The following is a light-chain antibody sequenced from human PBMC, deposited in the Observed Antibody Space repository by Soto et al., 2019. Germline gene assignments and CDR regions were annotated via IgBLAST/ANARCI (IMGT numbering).Light chain of an antibody. V-gene: IGKV1-39*01. Sequence: DIQMTQSPSSLSASVGDRVTITCRASQSISSYLNWYQQKPGKAPKLLIYAASSLQSGVPSRFSGSGSGTDSTLTISSLQPEDFATYYCKQSYSPPRIFGQGTKLEIK. CDR1: QSISSY. CDR2: AAS. J-gene: IGKJ2*01. CDR3: KQSYSPPRI.